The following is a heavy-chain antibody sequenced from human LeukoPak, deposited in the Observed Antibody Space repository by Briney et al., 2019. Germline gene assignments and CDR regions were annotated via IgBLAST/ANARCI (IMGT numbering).Heavy chain of an antibody. V-gene: IGHV4-39*07. CDR1: GVSISSYY. Sequence: PSETLSLTCTVSGVSISSYYWGWIRQPPGKGLEWIGSIYYSGSTYYNPSLKSRVTISVDTSKNQFSLKLSSVTAADTAVYYCARGTGATVVTFYYYYYYMDVWGKGTTVTVSS. D-gene: IGHD4-23*01. CDR3: ARGTGATVVTFYYYYYYMDV. J-gene: IGHJ6*03. CDR2: IYYSGST.